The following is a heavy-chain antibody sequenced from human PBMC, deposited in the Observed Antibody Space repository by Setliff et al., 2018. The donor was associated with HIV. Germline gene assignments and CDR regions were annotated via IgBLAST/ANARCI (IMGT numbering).Heavy chain of an antibody. D-gene: IGHD5-18*01. V-gene: IGHV4-31*03. Sequence: PSETLSLTCTVSGGSISSGGYYWSWIRQHSGKGLEWIGYIYYSGTTYYNPSLKSRVTISVDTSKNQFSLKLSSVTAADTAVYYCARAREDTALDSYWGQGTLVTVSS. CDR3: ARAREDTALDSY. CDR1: GGSISSGGYY. CDR2: IYYSGTT. J-gene: IGHJ4*02.